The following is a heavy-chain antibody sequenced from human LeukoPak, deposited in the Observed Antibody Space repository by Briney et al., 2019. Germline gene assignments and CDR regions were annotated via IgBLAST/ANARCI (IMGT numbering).Heavy chain of an antibody. Sequence: GGSLRLSCAASGFIVSSTSMSWVRQAPGKGLEWVSLLYGGGSTYYADSVKGRFTISRDNSKDTLCLQMNSLRAEDTAVYYCARGGSYASFGFDYWGQGTLVTVSS. J-gene: IGHJ4*02. D-gene: IGHD1-26*01. CDR3: ARGGSYASFGFDY. CDR1: GFIVSSTS. V-gene: IGHV3-53*01. CDR2: LYGGGST.